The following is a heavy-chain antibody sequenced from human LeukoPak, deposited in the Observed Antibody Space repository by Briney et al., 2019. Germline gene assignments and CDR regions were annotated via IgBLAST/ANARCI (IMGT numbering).Heavy chain of an antibody. CDR1: GYTFTSYG. V-gene: IGHV1-2*02. J-gene: IGHJ6*03. CDR2: INPNSGGT. D-gene: IGHD4-11*01. CDR3: VSGYSDYADYYNYYMGV. Sequence: ASVKVSCTASGYTFTSYGISWVRQAPGQGLEWMGWINPNSGGTNYAQKFRGRVTMTRDTSITTVYLQLSRLKSDDTAVYYCVSGYSDYADYYNYYMGVWGKGTTVTVSS.